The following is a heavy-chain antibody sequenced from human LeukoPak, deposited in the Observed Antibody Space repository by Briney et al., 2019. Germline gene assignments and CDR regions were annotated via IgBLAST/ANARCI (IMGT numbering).Heavy chain of an antibody. V-gene: IGHV3-48*01. J-gene: IGHJ4*02. D-gene: IGHD3-22*01. CDR2: ISSSTTTM. Sequence: GGSLRLSCAASGFSFYTYSMDWVRQAPGKGLEWVSYISSSTTTMLYADSVKGRFTISRDNAKNSLYLQMDSLRAEDTAVYYCARGRHYYDSSVKRGADYWGQGTLVTVSS. CDR3: ARGRHYYDSSVKRGADY. CDR1: GFSFYTYS.